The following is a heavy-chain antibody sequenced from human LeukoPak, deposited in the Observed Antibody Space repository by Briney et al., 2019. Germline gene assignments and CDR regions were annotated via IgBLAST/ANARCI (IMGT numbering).Heavy chain of an antibody. J-gene: IGHJ4*02. D-gene: IGHD6-19*01. V-gene: IGHV3-11*06. Sequence: PGGSLRLSCAASGFTFSDCYMSWIRQAPGKGLEWVSYISSSSSYTNYAVSVKGRFTISRDNAKNSLYLQMDSLRAEYTAVYYCARDRSVDGTVWGQGTLVTVS. CDR3: ARDRSVDGTV. CDR2: ISSSSSYT. CDR1: GFTFSDCY.